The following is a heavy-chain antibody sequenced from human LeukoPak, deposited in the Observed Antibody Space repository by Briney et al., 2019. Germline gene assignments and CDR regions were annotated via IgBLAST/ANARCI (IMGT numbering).Heavy chain of an antibody. Sequence: GTLSLTCAVSGGSISSSNWWSWVRPPPGKGLEWVSYISSSSTTIHYADSVKGRFTISRDNAKNSLYLQMNSLRAEDTAVYYCARAGNGGDFDYWGQGTLVTVSS. CDR1: GGSISSSN. CDR2: ISSSSTTI. CDR3: ARAGNGGDFDY. V-gene: IGHV3-48*01. J-gene: IGHJ4*02. D-gene: IGHD4-23*01.